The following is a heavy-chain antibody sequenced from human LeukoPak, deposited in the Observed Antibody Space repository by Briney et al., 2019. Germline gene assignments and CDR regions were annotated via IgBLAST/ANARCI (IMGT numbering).Heavy chain of an antibody. CDR3: ARASGYYGSGTFDAFDI. CDR1: GFTFSSYS. Sequence: GGSLRLSCAASGFTFSSYSMNWVRQAPGKGLEWVSSISSSSSYIYYADSVKGRFTISRDNAKNSLYLQMNSLRAEDTAVYYCARASGYYGSGTFDAFDIWGQGTMVTVSS. D-gene: IGHD3-10*01. CDR2: ISSSSSYI. J-gene: IGHJ3*02. V-gene: IGHV3-21*01.